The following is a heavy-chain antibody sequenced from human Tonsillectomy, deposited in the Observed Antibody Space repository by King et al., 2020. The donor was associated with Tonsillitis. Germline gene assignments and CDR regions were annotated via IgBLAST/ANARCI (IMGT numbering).Heavy chain of an antibody. CDR2: IYYSGTT. J-gene: IGHJ4*02. V-gene: IGHV4-31*03. Sequence: VQLQESGPGLVKPSQTLSLTCTVSGGSISSGDYYWSWIRQHPEKGLEWIGYIYYSGTTYYIPSLKSRVTISMDTSKNQFSLKLTSVTAADTAVYYCASLRTASWTYYFEYWGQGTLATVSS. D-gene: IGHD2-21*02. CDR3: ASLRTASWTYYFEY. CDR1: GGSISSGDYY.